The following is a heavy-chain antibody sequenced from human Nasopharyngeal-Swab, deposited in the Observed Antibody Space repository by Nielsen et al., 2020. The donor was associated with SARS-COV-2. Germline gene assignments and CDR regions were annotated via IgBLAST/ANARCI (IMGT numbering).Heavy chain of an antibody. V-gene: IGHV4-38-2*01. Sequence: IRQPPGKGLERLGSIHNSGTPYYIPSLKSRVTISVDTSKNQFSLKMRSVTAADTAVYYCASGPFGPGDSYYYYGLDVWGQGTTVTVSS. D-gene: IGHD3/OR15-3a*01. CDR3: ASGPFGPGDSYYYYGLDV. CDR2: IHNSGTP. J-gene: IGHJ6*02.